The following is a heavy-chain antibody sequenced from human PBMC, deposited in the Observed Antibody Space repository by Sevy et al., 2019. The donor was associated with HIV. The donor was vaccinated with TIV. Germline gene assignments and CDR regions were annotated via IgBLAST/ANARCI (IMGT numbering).Heavy chain of an antibody. D-gene: IGHD3-3*01. V-gene: IGHV3-21*01. CDR1: GFTFSDYA. CDR3: ARDKTILEGRYGMDV. J-gene: IGHJ6*02. CDR2: ITSGSSYI. Sequence: GGSLRLSCAASGFTFSDYAINWVRQAPGKGLEWVSSITSGSSYIFYADSVKGRFTVSRANAKNSRYLQMNSMRAEDTAVYYCARDKTILEGRYGMDVWGQGTTVTVSS.